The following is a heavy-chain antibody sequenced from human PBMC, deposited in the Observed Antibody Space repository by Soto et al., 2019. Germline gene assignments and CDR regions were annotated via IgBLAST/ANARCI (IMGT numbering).Heavy chain of an antibody. CDR1: GFSLSSYT. D-gene: IGHD2-21*01. Sequence: EEQLVESGGGLVKPGGSLRLSCVASGFSLSSYTMSWVRQAPGKGLEWVSSIGISIGYIYYAESVTGRFTISRDNAQNSLFLEMISLRAEDTALYFCGRNVLAVTEDAFDVWGQGTMVTVSS. CDR2: IGISIGYI. V-gene: IGHV3-21*01. CDR3: GRNVLAVTEDAFDV. J-gene: IGHJ3*01.